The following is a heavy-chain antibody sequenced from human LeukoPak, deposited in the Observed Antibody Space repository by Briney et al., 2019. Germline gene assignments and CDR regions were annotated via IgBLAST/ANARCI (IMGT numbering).Heavy chain of an antibody. J-gene: IGHJ6*03. V-gene: IGHV4-34*01. Sequence: SETLSLTCTVSGGSISSYYWSWIRQPPGKGLEWIGEINHSGSTNYNPSLKSRVTISVDTSKNQFSLKLSSVTAADTAVYYCARLWFGTKGYMDVWGKGTTVTISS. CDR3: ARLWFGTKGYMDV. CDR2: INHSGST. D-gene: IGHD3-10*01. CDR1: GGSISSYY.